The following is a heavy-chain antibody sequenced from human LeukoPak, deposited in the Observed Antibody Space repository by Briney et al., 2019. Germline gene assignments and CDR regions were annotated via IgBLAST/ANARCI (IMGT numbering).Heavy chain of an antibody. CDR1: GGSFSGYY. V-gene: IGHV4-34*01. CDR2: INHSGST. Sequence: PSETLSLTCAVYGGSFSGYYWSWIRQPPGKGLEWIGEINHSGSTNYNPSLKSRVTMSVDTSKNQFSLKLSSVTAADTAVYYCARGYSGWYGWDYFDYWGQGTLVTVSS. CDR3: ARGYSGWYGWDYFDY. D-gene: IGHD6-19*01. J-gene: IGHJ4*02.